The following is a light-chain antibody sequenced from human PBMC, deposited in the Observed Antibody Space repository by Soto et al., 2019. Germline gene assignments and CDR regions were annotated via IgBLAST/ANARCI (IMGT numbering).Light chain of an antibody. Sequence: EIVVTQSPGTLSLSPVERATLSCRASQSVSSSYLAWYQQKPGQAPRLLIYGASSRATGIPDRFSGSGSGTDFTLTISRLEPEDFAVYYCQQYGSSPVYTFVQGTKLEIK. CDR2: GAS. J-gene: IGKJ2*01. CDR1: QSVSSSY. V-gene: IGKV3-20*01. CDR3: QQYGSSPVYT.